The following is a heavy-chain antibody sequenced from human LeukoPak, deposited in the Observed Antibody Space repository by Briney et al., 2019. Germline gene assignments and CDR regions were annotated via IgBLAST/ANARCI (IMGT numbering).Heavy chain of an antibody. CDR2: ISYDGSNK. J-gene: IGHJ4*02. CDR1: GFTFSTYG. V-gene: IGHV3-30*19. D-gene: IGHD6-13*01. Sequence: GGSLRLSCAASGFTFSTYGMHWVRQAPGKGLEWVAVISYDGSNKYYADSVKGRFTISRDNSKNTLYLQMNSLRAEDTAVYYCARDGTAASMVGGRYYFDYWGQGTLVTVSS. CDR3: ARDGTAASMVGGRYYFDY.